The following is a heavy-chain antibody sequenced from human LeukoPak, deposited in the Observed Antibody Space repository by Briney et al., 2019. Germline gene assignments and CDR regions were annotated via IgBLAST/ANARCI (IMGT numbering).Heavy chain of an antibody. CDR3: ARELGYDFWSGYDY. D-gene: IGHD3-3*01. V-gene: IGHV1-69*05. J-gene: IGHJ4*02. CDR1: GGTFSSYT. Sequence: SVKVSCRASGGTFSSYTISWVRQAPGQGLEWMGRIIPIFGTANYAQKFQGRVTITTDESTSTAYMELSSLRSEDTAVYYCARELGYDFWSGYDYWGQGTLVTVSS. CDR2: IIPIFGTA.